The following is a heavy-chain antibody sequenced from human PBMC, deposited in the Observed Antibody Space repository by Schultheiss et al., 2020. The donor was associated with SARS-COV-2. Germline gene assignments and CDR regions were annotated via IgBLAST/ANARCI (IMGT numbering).Heavy chain of an antibody. D-gene: IGHD2-2*01. CDR1: GFTFSSYA. CDR3: AKELRDIVVVPDSMDV. CDR2: ISYDGSNK. V-gene: IGHV3-30*04. Sequence: GGSLRLSCAASGFTFSSYAMHWVRQAPGKGLEWVAVISYDGSNKYYADSVKGRFTISRDNAKNSLYLQMNSLRDEDTAVYYCAKELRDIVVVPDSMDVWGQGTTVTVSS. J-gene: IGHJ6*02.